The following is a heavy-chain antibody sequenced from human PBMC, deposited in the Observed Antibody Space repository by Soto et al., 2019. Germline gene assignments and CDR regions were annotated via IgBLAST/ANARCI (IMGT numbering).Heavy chain of an antibody. V-gene: IGHV3-21*01. J-gene: IGHJ6*03. CDR1: GFTFSSYS. Sequence: EVQLVESGGGLVKPGGSLRLSCAASGFTFSSYSMNWVRQAPGKGLEWVSSISSSSSYIYYGDSVKGRFTISRDNTENSLYLQMNSLRAEDTAVYYCARDHPGAYSSSWHYYYYYYMDVWGKGTTVTVSS. D-gene: IGHD6-13*01. CDR2: ISSSSSYI. CDR3: ARDHPGAYSSSWHYYYYYYMDV.